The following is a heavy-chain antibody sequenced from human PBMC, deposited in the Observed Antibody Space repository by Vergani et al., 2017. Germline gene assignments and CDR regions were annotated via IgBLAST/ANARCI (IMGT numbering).Heavy chain of an antibody. CDR3: ASRYYGSGTYGY. CDR2: IYYSGST. D-gene: IGHD3-10*01. V-gene: IGHV4-39*01. Sequence: QLQLQESGPGLVKPSETLSLTCTVSGGSISSSSYYWGWIRQPPGKGLEWIGSIYYSGSTYYHPSLNSRVTISVDTSKNQFSLKLSSVTAADTAVYYCASRYYGSGTYGYWGQGTLVTVSS. J-gene: IGHJ4*02. CDR1: GGSISSSSYY.